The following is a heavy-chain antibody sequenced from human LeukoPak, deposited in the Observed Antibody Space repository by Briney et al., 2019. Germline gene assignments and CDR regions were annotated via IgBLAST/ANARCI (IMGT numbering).Heavy chain of an antibody. CDR3: ARPRGYSYGYGYYFDY. J-gene: IGHJ4*02. CDR1: GGTFSSYA. Sequence: SVTVSCKASGGTFSSYAISWVRQAPGQGLEWMGGIIPIFGTANYAQKFQGRVTITADESTSTAYMELSSLRSEDTAVYYCARPRGYSYGYGYYFDYWGQGTLVTVSS. V-gene: IGHV1-69*01. CDR2: IIPIFGTA. D-gene: IGHD5-18*01.